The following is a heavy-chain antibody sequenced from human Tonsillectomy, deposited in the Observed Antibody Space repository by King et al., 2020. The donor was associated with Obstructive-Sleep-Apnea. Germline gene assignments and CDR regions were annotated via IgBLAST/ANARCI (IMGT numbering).Heavy chain of an antibody. CDR1: GFTFRDYY. CDR3: AIGLDYYGSGSYGY. D-gene: IGHD3-10*01. Sequence: QVQLVESGGGLVKPGGSLRLSCAASGFTFRDYYMSWIRQAAGKGLEWVSYISSSSSYTKYADSVKGRFTISRDNATHSLYLQMNSLRAEDTAVYYCAIGLDYYGSGSYGYWGQGTLVTVAS. CDR2: ISSSSSYT. J-gene: IGHJ4*02. V-gene: IGHV3-11*06.